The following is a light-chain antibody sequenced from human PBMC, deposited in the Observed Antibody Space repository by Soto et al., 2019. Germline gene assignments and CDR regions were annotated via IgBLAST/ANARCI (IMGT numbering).Light chain of an antibody. V-gene: IGKV3-20*01. J-gene: IGKJ1*01. CDR2: GAS. CDR3: QQYGSSPGT. CDR1: QSVSSSY. Sequence: EIVLTQSPGTLSLSPGERATLSCRASQSVSSSYLAWYHQKPGQAPRLLIYGASSRATGIPDWFSGSGSGTDFTLTISRLEPEDFAVYYCQQYGSSPGTFGQGTKVQSK.